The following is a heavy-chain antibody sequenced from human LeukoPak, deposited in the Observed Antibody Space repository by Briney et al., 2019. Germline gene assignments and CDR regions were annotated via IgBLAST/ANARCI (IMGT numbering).Heavy chain of an antibody. CDR3: ARGSGYHYEH. Sequence: GGSLRLSCAASGFTFSSYGIHWVRQAPGKGLEWVAFIGYDGNNKYFADSVKGRFTISRDNSKNTLYLQMNSLRAEDTAVYYCARGSGYHYEHWGQGTLVTISS. J-gene: IGHJ1*01. D-gene: IGHD3-22*01. CDR1: GFTFSSYG. V-gene: IGHV3-30*02. CDR2: IGYDGNNK.